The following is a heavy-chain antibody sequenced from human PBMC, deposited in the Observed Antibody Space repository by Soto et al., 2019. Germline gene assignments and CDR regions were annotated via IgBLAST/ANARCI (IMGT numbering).Heavy chain of an antibody. J-gene: IGHJ4*02. CDR1: GFTFSSYG. Sequence: QVQLVESGGGVVQPGRSLRLSCAASGFTFSSYGMHWVRQAPGKGLEWVAVISYDGSNKYYADSVKGRFTISRDNSKNTLYLQMYSLRAEYTAVYYCAPWFGAFDYWGQGTLVTVSS. D-gene: IGHD3-10*01. CDR3: APWFGAFDY. CDR2: ISYDGSNK. V-gene: IGHV3-30*03.